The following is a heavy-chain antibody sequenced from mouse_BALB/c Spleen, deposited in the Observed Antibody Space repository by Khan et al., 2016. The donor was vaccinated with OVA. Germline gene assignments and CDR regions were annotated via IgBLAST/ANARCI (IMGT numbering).Heavy chain of an antibody. J-gene: IGHJ3*01. CDR1: GYTFTSYY. CDR3: TRGGYGGFAS. CDR2: INPSNGDT. D-gene: IGHD2-2*01. Sequence: QVQLQQPGAELVKPGASVKLSCKASGYTFTSYYMYWVKQRPGQGLEWIGDINPSNGDTYFNEKFKNKATLTVDKSSSTTYMQPSSLTSEDSAVYYCTRGGYGGFASWGQGTLVTVSA. V-gene: IGHV1-53*01.